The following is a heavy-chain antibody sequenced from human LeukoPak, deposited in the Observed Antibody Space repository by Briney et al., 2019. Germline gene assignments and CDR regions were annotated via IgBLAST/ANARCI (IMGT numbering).Heavy chain of an antibody. J-gene: IGHJ4*02. V-gene: IGHV3-30*02. Sequence: GGSLRLSCAASGFTFSSYGMHWVRQAPGKGLEWVAFIRYDGSNKYYAGSVKGRFTISRDNSKNTLYLQMNSLRAEDTAVYYCAKHARVYYYGSGSNLDYWGQGTLVTVSS. D-gene: IGHD3-10*01. CDR1: GFTFSSYG. CDR2: IRYDGSNK. CDR3: AKHARVYYYGSGSNLDY.